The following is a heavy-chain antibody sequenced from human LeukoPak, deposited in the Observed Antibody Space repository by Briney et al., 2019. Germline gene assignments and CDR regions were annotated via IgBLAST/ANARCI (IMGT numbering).Heavy chain of an antibody. CDR2: IIPIFGTA. J-gene: IGHJ5*02. D-gene: IGHD2-21*01. Sequence: SVKVSCNASGGTFSSYAISWVRQAPGQGLEWMGGIIPIFGTANYAQKFQGRVTITADKSTSTDYMELSSLRSEDTAVYYCATPGSCGGECYNNWFDPWGQGTLVTVSS. CDR3: ATPGSCGGECYNNWFDP. CDR1: GGTFSSYA. V-gene: IGHV1-69*06.